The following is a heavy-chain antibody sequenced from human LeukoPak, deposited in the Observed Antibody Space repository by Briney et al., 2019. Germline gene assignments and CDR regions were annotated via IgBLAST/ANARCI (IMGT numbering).Heavy chain of an antibody. Sequence: SETLSLTCTVSGGSISSGGYYWSWIRQHPGKGLEWIGYIYYSGSTYYNPSLKSRVTISVDTSKNQFSLKLSSVTAADTAVYYCARYTVGLILFDYWGQGTLVTVST. V-gene: IGHV4-31*03. J-gene: IGHJ4*02. CDR3: ARYTVGLILFDY. D-gene: IGHD4-23*01. CDR2: IYYSGST. CDR1: GGSISSGGYY.